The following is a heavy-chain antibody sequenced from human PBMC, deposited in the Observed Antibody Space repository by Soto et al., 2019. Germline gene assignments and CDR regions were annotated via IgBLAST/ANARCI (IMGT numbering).Heavy chain of an antibody. CDR1: GFTFRNFG. CDR2: ISSDGSNK. D-gene: IGHD1-26*01. J-gene: IGHJ4*02. V-gene: IGHV3-30*03. CDR3: ARAPGSYYLYYFDY. Sequence: GGSMRLSCAASGFTFRNFGMHWVRQAPGKGLEWVAVISSDGSNKYYSDSVKGRFTISRDNSKNTLFLQMNSLRAEDTAVYYCARAPGSYYLYYFDYWGQGTLVTVSS.